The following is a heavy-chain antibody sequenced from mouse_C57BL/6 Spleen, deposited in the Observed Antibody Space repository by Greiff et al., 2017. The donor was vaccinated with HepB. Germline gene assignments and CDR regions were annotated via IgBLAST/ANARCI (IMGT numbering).Heavy chain of an antibody. Sequence: EVKLMESGGGLVKPGGSLKLSCAASGFTFSSYAMSWVRQTPEKRLEWVATISDGGSYTYYPDNVKGRFTISRDNAKNNLYLQMSHLKSEDTAMYYCARDEFPYYFDYWGQGTTLTVSS. J-gene: IGHJ2*01. CDR1: GFTFSSYA. CDR3: ARDEFPYYFDY. CDR2: ISDGGSYT. V-gene: IGHV5-4*01.